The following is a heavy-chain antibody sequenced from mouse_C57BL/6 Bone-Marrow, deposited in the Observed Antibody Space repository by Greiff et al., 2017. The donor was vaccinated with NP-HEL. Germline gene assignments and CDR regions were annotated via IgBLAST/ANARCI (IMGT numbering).Heavy chain of an antibody. V-gene: IGHV1-76*01. J-gene: IGHJ1*03. CDR3: ARPYYSKDWYFDV. CDR2: IYPGSGNT. D-gene: IGHD2-5*01. Sequence: VQLQQSGAELVRPGASVKLSCKASGYTFTDYYINWVKQRPGQGLEWIARIYPGSGNTYYNEKFKGKATLTAEKSSSTAYMQLSSLTSEDSAVYFCARPYYSKDWYFDVWGTGTTVTVSS. CDR1: GYTFTDYY.